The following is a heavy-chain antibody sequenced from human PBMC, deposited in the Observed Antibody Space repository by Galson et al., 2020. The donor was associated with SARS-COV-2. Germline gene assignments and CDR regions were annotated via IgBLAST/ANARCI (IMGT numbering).Heavy chain of an antibody. D-gene: IGHD2-21*01. CDR3: AAFALSIPHP. CDR2: IVVGSGNT. CDR1: GFTFFSSA. Sequence: SVKVSCKASGFTFFSSAMQWVRQARGQRLEWIGWIVVGSGNTKYAQKFQERVTITRDMSTSTTYMELSGLSSEDTAVYYCAAFALSIPHPWGQGTLVIISS. V-gene: IGHV1-58*02. J-gene: IGHJ5*02.